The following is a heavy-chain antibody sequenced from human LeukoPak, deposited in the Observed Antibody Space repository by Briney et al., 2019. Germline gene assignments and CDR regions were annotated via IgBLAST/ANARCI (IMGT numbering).Heavy chain of an antibody. D-gene: IGHD3-22*01. CDR1: GFTFSSYG. CDR2: IRYDGSNK. CDR3: VRVDSSGYGLHWGLDY. J-gene: IGHJ4*02. V-gene: IGHV3-30*02. Sequence: GGSLRLSCGASGFTFSSYGMHWVRQAPGKGLEWVAFIRYDGSNKYYADSVKGRFTISRDNAKNSLYLQMNSLRAEDTAVYYCVRVDSSGYGLHWGLDYWGQGTLVTVSS.